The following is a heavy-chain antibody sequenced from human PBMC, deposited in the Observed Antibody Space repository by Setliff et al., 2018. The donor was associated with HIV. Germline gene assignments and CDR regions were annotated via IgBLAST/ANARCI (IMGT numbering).Heavy chain of an antibody. CDR1: GGTFSSYA. V-gene: IGHV1-69*13. J-gene: IGHJ4*02. D-gene: IGHD2-2*03. CDR3: ARDPYGYCTTTTCYVPGY. CDR2: IIPIFDTA. Sequence: GASVKVSCKSSGGTFSSYAISWVRQAPGQGLEWMGGIIPIFDTANYAQKFQGRVTITADESTSTAYMELSSLRSEDTAIYYCARDPYGYCTTTTCYVPGYWGQGTLVTVSS.